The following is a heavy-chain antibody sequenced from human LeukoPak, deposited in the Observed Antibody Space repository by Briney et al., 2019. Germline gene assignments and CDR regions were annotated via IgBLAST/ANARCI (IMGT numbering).Heavy chain of an antibody. CDR1: GFTFSSYA. D-gene: IGHD3-22*01. CDR3: AKDHTYYYDSSGY. CDR2: ISGSGGST. V-gene: IGHV3-23*01. J-gene: IGHJ4*02. Sequence: GGPLRLSCAASGFTFSSYAMSWVRQAPGKGLEWVSAISGSGGSTYYADSVKGRFTISRDNSKNTLYLQMNSLRAEDTAVYYCAKDHTYYYDSSGYRGQGTLVTVSS.